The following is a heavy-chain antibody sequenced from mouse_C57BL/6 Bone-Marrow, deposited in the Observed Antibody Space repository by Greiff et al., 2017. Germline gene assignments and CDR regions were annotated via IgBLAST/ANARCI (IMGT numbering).Heavy chain of an antibody. CDR1: GFTFSSYG. D-gene: IGHD1-1*01. J-gene: IGHJ4*01. CDR3: ARTGGVGVHMDY. Sequence: EVQVVESGGDLVKPGGSLKLSCAASGFTFSSYGMSWVRQTPDKRLEWVATISSGGSYTYYPDSVKGRFTISRDNAKNTLYLQMSSLKSEDTAMYYCARTGGVGVHMDYWGQGTSVTVSS. CDR2: ISSGGSYT. V-gene: IGHV5-6*01.